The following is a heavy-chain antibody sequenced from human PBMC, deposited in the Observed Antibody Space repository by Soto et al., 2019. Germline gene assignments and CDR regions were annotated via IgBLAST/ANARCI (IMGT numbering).Heavy chain of an antibody. D-gene: IGHD6-19*01. J-gene: IGHJ6*03. Sequence: GGSLRLSCAASGFTFSSYAMSWVRQAPGKGLEWVSAISGSGGSTYYADSVKGRFTISRDNSKNTLYLQMNSLRAEDTAVYYCAKDVPSVAVPSRENYYYYYMDVWGKGTTVTVSS. V-gene: IGHV3-23*01. CDR2: ISGSGGST. CDR1: GFTFSSYA. CDR3: AKDVPSVAVPSRENYYYYYMDV.